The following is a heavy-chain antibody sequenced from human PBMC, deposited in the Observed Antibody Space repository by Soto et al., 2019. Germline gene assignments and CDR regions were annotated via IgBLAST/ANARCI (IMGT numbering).Heavy chain of an antibody. CDR1: GGSVSSGSYY. CDR3: ARDPLGFGELLSYYYGMDV. Sequence: SETLSLTCTVSGGSVSSGSYYWSWIRQPPGKGLEGIGYIYYSGSTNYNPSLKSRVTISVDTSKHQFSLKLSSVTAADTAVYYCARDPLGFGELLSYYYGMDVWGQGTTVTVSS. D-gene: IGHD3-10*01. J-gene: IGHJ6*02. CDR2: IYYSGST. V-gene: IGHV4-61*01.